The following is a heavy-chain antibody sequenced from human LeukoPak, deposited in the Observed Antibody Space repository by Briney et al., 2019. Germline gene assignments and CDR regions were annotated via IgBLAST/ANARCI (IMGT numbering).Heavy chain of an antibody. CDR3: ARDLFRGNMVRGVIIRPFDY. CDR1: RFTFRDHF. J-gene: IGHJ4*02. CDR2: ISSSGSDT. V-gene: IGHV3-11*04. D-gene: IGHD3-10*01. Sequence: GGSLRLSCAASRFTFRDHFMSWIRQPPGKGLEYVSYISSSGSDTYYSDSVKGRFTISRDNAKNSLYLQMNSLRAEDTAVYYCARDLFRGNMVRGVIIRPFDYWGQGTLVTVSS.